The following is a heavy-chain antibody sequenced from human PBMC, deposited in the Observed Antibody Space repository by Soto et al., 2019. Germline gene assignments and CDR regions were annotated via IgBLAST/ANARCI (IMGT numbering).Heavy chain of an antibody. D-gene: IGHD6-13*01. CDR1: KFSFAGYP. J-gene: IGHJ4*02. V-gene: IGHV3-23*01. Sequence: GGSLRLSCPASKFSFAGYPLNWVRQAPGKGLEWVSAISATGTTTYYADSVKGRFTISRDNSKRTLFLQMDSLSPEDTAVYYCATYSSPFDYWGQGTLVTVSS. CDR2: ISATGTTT. CDR3: ATYSSPFDY.